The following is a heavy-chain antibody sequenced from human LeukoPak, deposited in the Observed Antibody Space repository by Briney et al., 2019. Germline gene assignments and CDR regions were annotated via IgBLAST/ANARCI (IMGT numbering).Heavy chain of an antibody. V-gene: IGHV4-61*02. J-gene: IGHJ5*02. CDR3: ARGFTYGGWFDP. CDR1: GGSISRDTNS. CDR2: MYTSGST. Sequence: SETLSLTCTVSGGSISRDTNSWSWIRQPAGKGLSWIGRMYTSGSTYYNPSLKSRVTISVDTSKNQFSLKLTSVTAADTALYYCARGFTYGGWFDPWGQGTLVTVSS. D-gene: IGHD5-18*01.